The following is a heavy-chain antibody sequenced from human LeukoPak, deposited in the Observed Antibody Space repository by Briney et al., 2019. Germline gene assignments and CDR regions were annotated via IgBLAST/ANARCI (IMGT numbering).Heavy chain of an antibody. D-gene: IGHD1-26*01. CDR1: GYTFTSYD. Sequence: ASVKVSCKASGYTFTSYDINWVRQAPGQGLEWMGWMNPNSGNTGYARKFQGRVTMTRDTSISTAYMELSRLRSDDTAVYYCARVVGGSYFSGLGYWGQGTLVTVSS. J-gene: IGHJ4*02. CDR2: MNPNSGNT. CDR3: ARVVGGSYFSGLGY. V-gene: IGHV1-8*01.